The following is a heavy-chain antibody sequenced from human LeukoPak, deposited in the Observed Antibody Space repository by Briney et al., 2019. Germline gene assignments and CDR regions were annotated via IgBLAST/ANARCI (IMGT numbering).Heavy chain of an antibody. CDR2: ITSSGSTM. D-gene: IGHD6-13*01. Sequence: PGCSMRLCCAASEFTFSSYEMHWVRKAPGKVLELGSYITSSGSTMYFADAVKSRFTIFRDNAKNSLYLQMSSLRAEDTAVYYCATLRPRQQLVVDHWGQGTLVTVSS. V-gene: IGHV3-48*03. J-gene: IGHJ4*02. CDR1: EFTFSSYE. CDR3: ATLRPRQQLVVDH.